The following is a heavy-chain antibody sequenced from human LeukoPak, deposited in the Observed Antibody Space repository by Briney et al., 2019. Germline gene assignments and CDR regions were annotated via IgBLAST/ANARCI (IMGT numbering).Heavy chain of an antibody. CDR1: GLTFSSFP. J-gene: IGHJ4*02. CDR3: ARGAYYYED. CDR2: ISSSSSTI. Sequence: GSLRLSCAASGLTFSSFPMVWIRQAPGKGLEWVSYISSSSSTIYYADSVKGRFTISRDNAKNSLYLQMNSLRAEDTAVYYCARGAYYYEDWGQGTLVTVSS. D-gene: IGHD3-22*01. V-gene: IGHV3-48*01.